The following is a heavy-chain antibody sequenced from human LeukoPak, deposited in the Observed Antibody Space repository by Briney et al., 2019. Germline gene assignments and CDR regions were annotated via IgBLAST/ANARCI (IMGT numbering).Heavy chain of an antibody. CDR2: IYTSGST. J-gene: IGHJ6*02. CDR3: ARHHNYYYYYGMDV. CDR1: GGSISSYY. V-gene: IGHV4-4*07. Sequence: SETLSLTCTVSGGSISSYYWSWIRQPAGKGLEWIGRIYTSGSTNYNLSLKSRVTISVDTSKNQFSLKLSSVTAADTAVYYCARHHNYYYYYGMDVWGQGTTVTVSS.